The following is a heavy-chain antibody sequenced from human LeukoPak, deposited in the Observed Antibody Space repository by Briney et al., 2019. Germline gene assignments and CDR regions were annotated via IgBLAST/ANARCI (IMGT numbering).Heavy chain of an antibody. CDR2: IRSKANSYAT. CDR1: GFTLSKHW. Sequence: GGSLRLSCAASGFTLSKHWMTWVRQASGKGLEWVGRIRSKANSYATAYAASVKGRFTISRDDSKNTAYLQMNSLKTEDTAVYYCTRAKYYDFWSGYYGIEPPFDYWGQGTLVTVSS. D-gene: IGHD3-3*01. V-gene: IGHV3-73*01. J-gene: IGHJ4*02. CDR3: TRAKYYDFWSGYYGIEPPFDY.